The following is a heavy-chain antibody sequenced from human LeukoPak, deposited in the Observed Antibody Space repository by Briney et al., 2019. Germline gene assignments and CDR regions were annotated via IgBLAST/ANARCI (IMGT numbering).Heavy chain of an antibody. J-gene: IGHJ4*02. V-gene: IGHV3-7*01. Sequence: GGSLRLSCAASGFTFSTYWMSWVRQAPGKGLQGVANIKQDGSEKYYVDAVKGRFTISRDNAKNSLYLQMNSLRAEDTAVYSCASDRYYASGTMGYWGKGAPVTVSS. CDR2: IKQDGSEK. D-gene: IGHD3-10*01. CDR3: ASDRYYASGTMGY. CDR1: GFTFSTYW.